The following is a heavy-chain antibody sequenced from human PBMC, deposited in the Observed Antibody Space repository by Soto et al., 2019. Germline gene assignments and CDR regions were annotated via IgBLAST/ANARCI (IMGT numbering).Heavy chain of an antibody. J-gene: IGHJ6*02. Sequence: GGSLRLSCAASGFTFSSYAMHWVRQAPGKGLEWVAVISYDGSNKYYADSVKGRFTISRDNSKNTLYLQMNSLRAEDTAVYYCARDLRLHPDDPYYGMDVWGQGTTVTVSS. D-gene: IGHD3-3*01. V-gene: IGHV3-30-3*01. CDR3: ARDLRLHPDDPYYGMDV. CDR2: ISYDGSNK. CDR1: GFTFSSYA.